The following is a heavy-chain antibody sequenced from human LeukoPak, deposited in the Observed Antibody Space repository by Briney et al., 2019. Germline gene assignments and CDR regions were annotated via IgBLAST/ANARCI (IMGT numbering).Heavy chain of an antibody. Sequence: GGSLRLSCAASGFTFSSYAVHWVRQAPGKGLEWVTFISWDGNDKRYADSVKGRFAISRDNSKNTLYLQMNSLRAEDTAVYYCARQSGDLAFDYWGQGTLVTVSS. V-gene: IGHV3-30*09. CDR3: ARQSGDLAFDY. J-gene: IGHJ4*02. CDR2: ISWDGNDK. D-gene: IGHD7-27*01. CDR1: GFTFSSYA.